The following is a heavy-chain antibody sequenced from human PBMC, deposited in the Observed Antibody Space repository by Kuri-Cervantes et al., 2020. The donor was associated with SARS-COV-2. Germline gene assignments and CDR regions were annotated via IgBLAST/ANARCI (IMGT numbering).Heavy chain of an antibody. CDR1: EFNFRYYG. J-gene: IGHJ6*02. Sequence: GGSLTLSCVASEFNFRYYGMYWVRQVPGKGLEWVAHIAHDGRDTHLRESVKGRFTVSRDNSKRTLYLQMNSLRLEDKGVYFCAKPGSFRGIINEDHYGLDGWGQGTTVTVSS. V-gene: IGHV3-30*06. CDR3: AKPGSFRGIINEDHYGLDG. CDR2: IAHDGRDT. D-gene: IGHD3-10*01.